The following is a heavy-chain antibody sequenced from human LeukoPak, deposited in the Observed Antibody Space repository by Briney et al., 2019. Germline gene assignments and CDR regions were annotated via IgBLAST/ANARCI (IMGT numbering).Heavy chain of an antibody. D-gene: IGHD5-18*01. CDR3: ARDPRYGYSYGYLDY. Sequence: GGSLRLSCAASGFTFSSYGMHWVRQAPGKGLEWVAVIWYDGSNKYYADSVKGRFTISRDNSKNTLYLQMNSPRAEDTAVYYCARDPRYGYSYGYLDYWGQGTLVTVSS. V-gene: IGHV3-33*01. CDR2: IWYDGSNK. J-gene: IGHJ4*02. CDR1: GFTFSSYG.